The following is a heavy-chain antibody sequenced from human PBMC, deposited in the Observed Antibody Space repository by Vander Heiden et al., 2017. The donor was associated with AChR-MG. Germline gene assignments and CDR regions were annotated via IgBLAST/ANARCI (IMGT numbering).Heavy chain of an antibody. J-gene: IGHJ6*02. Sequence: QVQLVQSGAEVKKPGSSVKVSSKASGGTFSIYTIGWVRQAPGQGLEWMGRIIPILGIANYAQKFQGRVTITADKSTSTAYMELSSLRSEDTAVYYCARGFSLGYSYGFYYYGMDVWGQGTTVTVSS. CDR3: ARGFSLGYSYGFYYYGMDV. CDR2: IIPILGIA. V-gene: IGHV1-69*02. CDR1: GGTFSIYT. D-gene: IGHD5-18*01.